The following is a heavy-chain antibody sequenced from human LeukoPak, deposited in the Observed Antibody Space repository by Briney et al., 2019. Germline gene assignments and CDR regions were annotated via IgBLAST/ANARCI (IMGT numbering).Heavy chain of an antibody. Sequence: PGGSLRLSCAASGFTFRSYNMNWVRQAPRKGLEWVSSITSSSNYIYYADSVKGRFTISRDHAKNSLYLQMNSLRAEDTTVYYCARDCWDYGSGSYCGIDYWGQGTLVTVSS. D-gene: IGHD3-10*01. J-gene: IGHJ4*02. V-gene: IGHV3-21*03. CDR3: ARDCWDYGSGSYCGIDY. CDR2: ITSSSNYI. CDR1: GFTFRSYN.